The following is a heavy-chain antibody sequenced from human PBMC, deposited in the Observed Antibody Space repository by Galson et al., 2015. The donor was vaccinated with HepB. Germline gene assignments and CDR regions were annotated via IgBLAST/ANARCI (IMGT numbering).Heavy chain of an antibody. CDR3: TKDFYVYCGGDCYSDY. Sequence: SLRLSCAASGFTFSSYGMHWVRQAPGKGLEWVAVISYDGSNEYYADSVKGRFIISRDNSKNTLFLRMNSLRAEDTAVYHCTKDFYVYCGGDCYSDYWGQGTLVTVSS. V-gene: IGHV3-30*18. CDR1: GFTFSSYG. J-gene: IGHJ4*02. CDR2: ISYDGSNE. D-gene: IGHD2-21*02.